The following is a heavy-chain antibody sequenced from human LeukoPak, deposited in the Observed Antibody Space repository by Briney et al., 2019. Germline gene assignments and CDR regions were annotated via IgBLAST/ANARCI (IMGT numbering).Heavy chain of an antibody. J-gene: IGHJ3*02. CDR3: ARRSHYYDSSGYYYDGAFDI. Sequence: ASVKVSCKASGYTFTSYGISWVRQAPGQGLEWMGWISAYNGNTNYAQKLQGRVTTTTDTSTSTAYMELRSLRSDDTAVYYCARRSHYYDSSGYYYDGAFDIWGQGTMVTVSS. CDR2: ISAYNGNT. V-gene: IGHV1-18*01. CDR1: GYTFTSYG. D-gene: IGHD3-22*01.